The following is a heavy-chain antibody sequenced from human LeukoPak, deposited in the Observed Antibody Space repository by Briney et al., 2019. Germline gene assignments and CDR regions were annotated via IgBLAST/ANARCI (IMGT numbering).Heavy chain of an antibody. J-gene: IGHJ3*02. CDR1: GFTVSSNY. CDR2: IYSGGST. V-gene: IGHV3-66*01. Sequence: GGSLRLSCAASGFTVSSNYMSWVRQAPGKGLEWVSVIYSGGSTYYADSVKGRFTISRDNSKNTLYLQMNSLRAEDTAVYYCASPVDTAMVIDAFDIWGQGTMVTVSS. CDR3: ASPVDTAMVIDAFDI. D-gene: IGHD5-18*01.